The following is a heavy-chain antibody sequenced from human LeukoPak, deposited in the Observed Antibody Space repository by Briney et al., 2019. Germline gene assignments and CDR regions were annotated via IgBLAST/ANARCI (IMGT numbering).Heavy chain of an antibody. J-gene: IGHJ4*02. V-gene: IGHV4-4*07. Sequence: PSETLSLTCTVSGGSISSYYWSWIRQPAGKGLDRIGRIYTSGSTNYNPSLKSRVTMSVDTSKNQFSLKLSSVTAADTAVYYCARGGYCTGGVCYLDYWGQGTLVTVSS. CDR1: GGSISSYY. CDR3: ARGGYCTGGVCYLDY. D-gene: IGHD2-8*02. CDR2: IYTSGST.